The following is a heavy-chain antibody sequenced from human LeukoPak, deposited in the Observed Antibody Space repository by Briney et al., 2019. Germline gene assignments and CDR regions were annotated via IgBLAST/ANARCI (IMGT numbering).Heavy chain of an antibody. Sequence: SETLSLTCTVSGYSISSGYYWGWIRQSPGKGLEWIGSIYHAGSTFHNPSLKSRVTISVDTSKNQFSLKLSSVTAADTAVYYCARVPRGPAMVPDYWGQGTLVTVSS. D-gene: IGHD5-18*01. CDR1: GYSISSGYY. V-gene: IGHV4-38-2*02. CDR3: ARVPRGPAMVPDY. CDR2: IYHAGST. J-gene: IGHJ4*02.